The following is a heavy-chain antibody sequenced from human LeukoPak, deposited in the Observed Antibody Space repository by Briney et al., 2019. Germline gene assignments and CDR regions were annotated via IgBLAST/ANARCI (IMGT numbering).Heavy chain of an antibody. J-gene: IGHJ5*02. CDR2: IIPIFGTA. CDR3: ARDTYYYGSGSYWGSEFDP. D-gene: IGHD3-10*01. V-gene: IGHV1-69*13. Sequence: SVKVSCKASGGTFSSYAISWVRQAPGQGLEWMGGIIPIFGTANYAQKFQGRVTITADESTSTAYMELSSLRSEDTAVYYCARDTYYYGSGSYWGSEFDPWGQGTLVTASS. CDR1: GGTFSSYA.